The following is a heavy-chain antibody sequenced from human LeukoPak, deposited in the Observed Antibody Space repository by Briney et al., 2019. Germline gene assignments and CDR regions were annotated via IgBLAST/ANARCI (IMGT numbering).Heavy chain of an antibody. CDR2: IYYSGST. Sequence: SETLSLTCTVSGGSISSSSYYWGWIRQPPGKGLEWIGSIYYSGSTYYNPSLKSRVTISVDTSKNQFSLKLSSVTAADTAVYYCARDQGSKVAGKPHPTSTLDYWGQGTLVTVSP. CDR3: ARDQGSKVAGKPHPTSTLDY. V-gene: IGHV4-39*07. J-gene: IGHJ4*02. D-gene: IGHD6-19*01. CDR1: GGSISSSSYY.